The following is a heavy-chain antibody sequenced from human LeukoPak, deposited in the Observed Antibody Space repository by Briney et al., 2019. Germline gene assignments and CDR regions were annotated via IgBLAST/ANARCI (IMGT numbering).Heavy chain of an antibody. CDR3: AKDSAFYYIDV. CDR2: IRYNGNNQ. CDR1: GFTFNNYG. D-gene: IGHD3-10*01. Sequence: SGGSLRPSCAASGFTFNNYGMHWVRQAPGKGLEWVAFIRYNGNNQYYADSVKGRFTISRDNSKNTLYLQMNSLKGDDTAVYYCAKDSAFYYIDVWGKGTTVINSS. J-gene: IGHJ6*03. V-gene: IGHV3-30*02.